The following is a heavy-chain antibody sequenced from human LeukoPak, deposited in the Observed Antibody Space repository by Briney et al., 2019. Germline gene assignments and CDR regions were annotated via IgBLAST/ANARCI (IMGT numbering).Heavy chain of an antibody. J-gene: IGHJ4*02. D-gene: IGHD3-22*01. CDR3: ARWGGDSSGYAIDY. CDR1: GGTFSSYA. CDR2: IIPILGIA. Sequence: GSSVKVSCKASGGTFSSYAISWVRQAPGQGLEWMGRIIPILGIANYAQKFQGRVTITADKSTSTAYMELSSLRSEDTAVYYCARWGGDSSGYAIDYWGQGTLVTVSS. V-gene: IGHV1-69*04.